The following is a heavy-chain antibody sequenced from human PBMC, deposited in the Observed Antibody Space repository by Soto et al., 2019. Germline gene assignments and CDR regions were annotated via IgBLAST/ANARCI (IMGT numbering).Heavy chain of an antibody. D-gene: IGHD3-10*01. V-gene: IGHV4-59*01. CDR1: GGSISSYY. CDR3: ARGMVRGWACMDV. Sequence: SETLSLTCTVSGGSISSYYWSWIRQPPGKGLEWIGYIYYSGSTNYNPSLKSRVTISVDTSKNQFSLKLSSVTAADTAVYYCARGMVRGWACMDVWGQGTTVTVSS. J-gene: IGHJ6*02. CDR2: IYYSGST.